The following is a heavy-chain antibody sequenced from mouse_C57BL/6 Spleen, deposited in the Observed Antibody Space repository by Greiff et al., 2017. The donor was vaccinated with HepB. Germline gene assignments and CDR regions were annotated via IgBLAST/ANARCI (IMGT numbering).Heavy chain of an antibody. CDR2: INPSSGYT. Sequence: VQLQQSGAELARPGASVKMSCKASGYTFTSYTMHWVKQRPGQGLEWIGYINPSSGYTKYNQKFKDKATLTADKSSSTAYMQLSSLKPEDSAVYYCARSELTGTSAWFAYWGQGTLVTVSA. V-gene: IGHV1-4*01. CDR3: ARSELTGTSAWFAY. D-gene: IGHD4-1*01. CDR1: GYTFTSYT. J-gene: IGHJ3*01.